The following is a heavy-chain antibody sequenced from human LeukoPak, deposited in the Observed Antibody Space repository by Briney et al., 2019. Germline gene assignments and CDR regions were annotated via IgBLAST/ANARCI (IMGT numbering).Heavy chain of an antibody. CDR3: AKDRYHYDNSGHLLDY. J-gene: IGHJ4*02. CDR1: GFTFNSYA. D-gene: IGHD3-22*01. CDR2: IRGTGGST. V-gene: IGHV3-23*01. Sequence: PGGSLRLSCAASGFTFNSYAMNWVRQAPGKGLEWVSVIRGTGGSTYYADSVKGRFTISRDNSKNTLYLQMNSLRAEDTAVYYCAKDRYHYDNSGHLLDYWGQGTLVKVSS.